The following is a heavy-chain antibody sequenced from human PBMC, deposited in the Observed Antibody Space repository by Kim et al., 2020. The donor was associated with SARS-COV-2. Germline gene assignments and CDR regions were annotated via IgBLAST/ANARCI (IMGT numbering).Heavy chain of an antibody. J-gene: IGHJ2*01. CDR3: ARNAHRSYGKIDYWYFDL. D-gene: IGHD5-18*01. CDR1: GYTFTSYG. CDR2: ISAYNGNT. Sequence: ASVKVSCKASGYTFTSYGISWVRQAPGQGLEWMGWISAYNGNTNYAQKLQGRVTMTTDTSTSTAYMELRSLRSDDTAVYYCARNAHRSYGKIDYWYFDLWGRGTLVTVSS. V-gene: IGHV1-18*04.